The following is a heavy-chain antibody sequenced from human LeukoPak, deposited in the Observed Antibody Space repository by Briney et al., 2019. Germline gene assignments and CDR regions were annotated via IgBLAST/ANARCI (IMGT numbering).Heavy chain of an antibody. CDR1: GYTFTSYG. CDR2: LRAYNGNT. CDR3: ARYHRNCFDP. Sequence: EASVKVSCKASGYTFTSYGISWVRQAPGQGLEWMGWLRAYNGNTHYAQNLQGRVTMTTDTSTSTAYMELRSLRSDDTPVYYCARYHRNCFDPWGQGTLVTVSS. D-gene: IGHD2-21*01. J-gene: IGHJ5*02. V-gene: IGHV1-18*01.